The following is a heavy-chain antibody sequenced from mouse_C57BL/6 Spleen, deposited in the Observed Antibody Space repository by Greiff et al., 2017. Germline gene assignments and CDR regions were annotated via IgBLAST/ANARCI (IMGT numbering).Heavy chain of an antibody. CDR1: GYTFTSYW. V-gene: IGHV1-69*01. CDR3: ASGGYCDV. Sequence: QVQLQQPGAELVMPGASVKLSCKASGYTFTSYWMHWVKQRPGQGLEWIGEIDPSDSYTNYTQKFKGKSTLTVDKSSSAAYMQLSSLTSEDSAVYYCASGGYCDVWGTGTTVTVSS. CDR2: IDPSDSYT. J-gene: IGHJ1*03.